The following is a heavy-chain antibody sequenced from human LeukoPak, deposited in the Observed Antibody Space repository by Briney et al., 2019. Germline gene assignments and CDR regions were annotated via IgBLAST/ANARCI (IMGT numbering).Heavy chain of an antibody. CDR3: ARDRITYYDILTGHYYYYGMDV. CDR1: GGSFSGYY. V-gene: IGHV4-59*01. CDR2: IYYSGST. Sequence: SETLSLTCAVSGGSFSGYYWSWIRQPPGKGLEWIGYIYYSGSTNYNPSLKSRVTISVDTSKNQFSLKLSSVTAADTAVYYCARDRITYYDILTGHYYYYGMDVWGQGTTVTVSS. D-gene: IGHD3-9*01. J-gene: IGHJ6*02.